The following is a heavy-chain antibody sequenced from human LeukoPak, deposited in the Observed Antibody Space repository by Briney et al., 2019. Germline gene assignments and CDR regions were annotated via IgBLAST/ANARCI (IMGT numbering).Heavy chain of an antibody. J-gene: IGHJ3*02. Sequence: GESLKISCKGSGYSFTSYWIGWVRQMPGKGLEWMGIIYPGDSDTRYSPSFQGQVTISADKSISTAYLQWSSLKAPDTAMYYCARAAVTARIVDGFDIWGQGTMVTVSS. CDR1: GYSFTSYW. V-gene: IGHV5-51*01. CDR2: IYPGDSDT. D-gene: IGHD2-15*01. CDR3: ARAAVTARIVDGFDI.